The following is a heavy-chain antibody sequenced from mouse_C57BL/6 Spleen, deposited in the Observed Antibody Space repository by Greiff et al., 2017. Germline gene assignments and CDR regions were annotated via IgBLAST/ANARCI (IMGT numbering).Heavy chain of an antibody. CDR1: GYTFTDYE. Sequence: QVQLKQSGAELVRPGASVTLSCKASGYTFTDYEMHWVKQTPVHGLEWIGAIDPETGGTAYNQKFKGKAILTADKSSSTAYMELRSLTSEDSAVYYCTRTYGNFGYYAMDYWGQGTSVTVSS. V-gene: IGHV1-15*01. J-gene: IGHJ4*01. D-gene: IGHD2-1*01. CDR3: TRTYGNFGYYAMDY. CDR2: IDPETGGT.